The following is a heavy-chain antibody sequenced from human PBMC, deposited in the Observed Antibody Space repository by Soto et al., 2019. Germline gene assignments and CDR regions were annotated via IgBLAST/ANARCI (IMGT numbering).Heavy chain of an antibody. J-gene: IGHJ4*02. D-gene: IGHD3-22*01. CDR2: ISGSGGST. CDR1: GFTFSSYA. V-gene: IGHV3-23*01. CDR3: AKVRGRDYYDSSGPLNFDY. Sequence: GGSLRLSCAASGFTFSSYAMSWVRQAPGKGLEWVSAISGSGGSTYYADSVKGRFTISRDNSKNTLYLQMNSLRAEDTAVYYCAKVRGRDYYDSSGPLNFDYWGQGTLVTVSS.